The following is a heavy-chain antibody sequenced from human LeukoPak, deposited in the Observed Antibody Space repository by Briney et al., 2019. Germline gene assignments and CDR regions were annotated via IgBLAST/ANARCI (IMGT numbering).Heavy chain of an antibody. CDR1: GGSICSYY. CDR2: IYYSGST. V-gene: IGHV4-59*08. Sequence: SETLSLTCTVSGGSICSYYWSWIRQPPGKGLEWIGYIYYSGSTNYNPSLKSRVTISVDTSKNQFSLKLSSVTAADTAVYYCARHYLGAFDIWGQGTMVTVSS. D-gene: IGHD3-10*01. CDR3: ARHYLGAFDI. J-gene: IGHJ3*02.